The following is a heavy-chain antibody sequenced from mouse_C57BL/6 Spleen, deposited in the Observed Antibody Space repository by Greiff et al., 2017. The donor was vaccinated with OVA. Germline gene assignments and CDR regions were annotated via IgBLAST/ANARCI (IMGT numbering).Heavy chain of an antibody. CDR1: GYSITSGYY. CDR2: ISYDGSN. J-gene: IGHJ2*01. Sequence: EVKLMESGPGLVKPSQSLSLTCSVTGYSITSGYYWNWIRQFPGNKLEWMGYISYDGSNNYNPSLKNRISITRDTSKNQFFLKLNSVTTEDTATYYCARTRNWGYFDYWGQGTTLTVSS. V-gene: IGHV3-6*01. CDR3: ARTRNWGYFDY. D-gene: IGHD4-1*01.